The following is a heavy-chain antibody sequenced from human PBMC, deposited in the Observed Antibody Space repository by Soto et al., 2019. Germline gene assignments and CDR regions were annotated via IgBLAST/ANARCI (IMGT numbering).Heavy chain of an antibody. D-gene: IGHD2-2*01. V-gene: IGHV4-31*03. CDR1: GGSISSGGYY. CDR3: ARVLGYCSSTSCYSSNWFDP. Sequence: SSETLSLTCTVSGGSISSGGYYWSWIRQHPXKGLGWIGYIYYSGSTYYNPSLKSRVTISVDTSKNQFSLKLSSVTAADTAVYYCARVLGYCSSTSCYSSNWFDPWGQGTLVTVSS. J-gene: IGHJ5*02. CDR2: IYYSGST.